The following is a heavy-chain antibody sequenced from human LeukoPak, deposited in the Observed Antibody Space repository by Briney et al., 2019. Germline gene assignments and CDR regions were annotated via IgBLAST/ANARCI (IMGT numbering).Heavy chain of an antibody. CDR3: ARRRGSGSYYGIDY. CDR1: GGSFSGYY. V-gene: IGHV4-34*01. CDR2: INHSGST. J-gene: IGHJ4*02. Sequence: SETLSLTCAVYGGSFSGYYWSWIRQPPGKGLEWIGEINHSGSTNYNPSLKSRVTISVDTSKNQFSLKLSSVTAADTAVYYCARRRGSGSYYGIDYWGQGILVTVSS. D-gene: IGHD3-10*01.